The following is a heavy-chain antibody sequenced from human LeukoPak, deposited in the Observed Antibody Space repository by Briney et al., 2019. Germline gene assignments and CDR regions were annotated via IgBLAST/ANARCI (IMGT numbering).Heavy chain of an antibody. V-gene: IGHV4-59*08. CDR1: GGSITNNY. Sequence: TSETLSLTCTVSGGSITNNYWSWIRQTPGKGLEWVGYIYYSGTTTYNPSLKSRVTISIDTSKNQFSLQLTSVTAADTAVYYCAKVTLYFDFSTGNHYYFDSWGQGTLVIVSS. D-gene: IGHD3-3*01. CDR2: IYYSGTT. CDR3: AKVTLYFDFSTGNHYYFDS. J-gene: IGHJ4*02.